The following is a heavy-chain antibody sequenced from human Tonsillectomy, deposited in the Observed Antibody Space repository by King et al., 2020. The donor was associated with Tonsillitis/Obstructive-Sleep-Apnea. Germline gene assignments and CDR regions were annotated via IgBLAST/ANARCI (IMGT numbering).Heavy chain of an antibody. Sequence: VQLVESGGGLVQPGVSLRLSCAASGFTFSSYDMHWVRQATGKGLEWVSAIGSAGDTYYPVSVKGRFTISRENAKNSLYLQMNSLRAGDTAVYYCARRARYCTSTSCYRYFDYWGQGTLVTVSS. J-gene: IGHJ4*02. D-gene: IGHD2-2*01. CDR1: GFTFSSYD. CDR2: IGSAGDT. V-gene: IGHV3-13*04. CDR3: ARRARYCTSTSCYRYFDY.